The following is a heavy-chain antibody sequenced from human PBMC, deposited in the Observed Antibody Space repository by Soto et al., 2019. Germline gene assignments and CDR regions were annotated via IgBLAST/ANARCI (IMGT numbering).Heavy chain of an antibody. D-gene: IGHD2-21*02. J-gene: IGHJ6*02. CDR1: GFTFSSYG. Sequence: QVQLVESGGGVVQPGRSLRLSCAASGFTFSSYGMHWVRQAPGKGLEWVAVISYDGSNKYYADSVKGRFTISRDNSENTLYLQMNSLRAEDTAVYYCAKDRRVIVVVTAMSMDVWGQGTTVTVSS. CDR2: ISYDGSNK. CDR3: AKDRRVIVVVTAMSMDV. V-gene: IGHV3-30*18.